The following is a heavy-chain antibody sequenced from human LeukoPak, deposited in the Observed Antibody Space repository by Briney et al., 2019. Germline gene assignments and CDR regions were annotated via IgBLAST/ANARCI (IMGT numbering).Heavy chain of an antibody. CDR3: ARARGQMRWIGEFYS. CDR2: ISAYNGNT. J-gene: IGHJ4*02. V-gene: IGHV1-18*01. D-gene: IGHD3-10*01. Sequence: GASVKVSFKGTGYTFTNQGSTWVGQAPGQGLEWMGWISAYNGNTNYAQKLQGRVTMTTDTSTSTAYMELRSLRSDDTAVYYCARARGQMRWIGEFYSWGQGTLVTVSS. CDR1: GYTFTNQG.